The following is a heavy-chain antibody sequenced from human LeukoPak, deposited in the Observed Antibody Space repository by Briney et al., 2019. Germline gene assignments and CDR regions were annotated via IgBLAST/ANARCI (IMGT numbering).Heavy chain of an antibody. D-gene: IGHD1-1*01. V-gene: IGHV1-18*01. J-gene: IGHJ3*02. CDR2: ISAYNGNT. Sequence: GASVKVSCKASGYTFTSYGITWVRQAPGQGLEWMGWISAYNGNTNYAQKLQGRVTMTTDTSTRTVYMELRSRRADDTAIYYCAKLKVQLNDAFDIWGQGTMVTVSS. CDR3: AKLKVQLNDAFDI. CDR1: GYTFTSYG.